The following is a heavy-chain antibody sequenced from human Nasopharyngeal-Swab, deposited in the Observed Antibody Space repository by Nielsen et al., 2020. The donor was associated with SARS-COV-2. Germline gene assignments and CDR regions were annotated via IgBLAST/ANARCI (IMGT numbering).Heavy chain of an antibody. Sequence: PRYAMYWVRPAPGHRLEWMGWINAGNGNTKYSQKFQGRVTITRDTSASTAYMELSSLRSEDTAVYYCARDRNVLRYFDWLGWFDPWGQGTLVTVSS. V-gene: IGHV1-3*01. J-gene: IGHJ5*02. CDR3: ARDRNVLRYFDWLGWFDP. D-gene: IGHD3-9*01. CDR1: PRYA. CDR2: INAGNGNT.